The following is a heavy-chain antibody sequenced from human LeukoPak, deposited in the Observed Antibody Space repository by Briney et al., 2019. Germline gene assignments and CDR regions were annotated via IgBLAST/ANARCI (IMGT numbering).Heavy chain of an antibody. CDR2: IYYSGST. D-gene: IGHD3-10*01. J-gene: IGHJ3*02. CDR3: ARNPTILLWFGESHAFDI. CDR1: GGSISSSSYY. V-gene: IGHV4-39*07. Sequence: SETLSLTCTVSGGSISSSSYYWGCIRQPPGKGLEWIGSIYYSGSTNYNPSLKSRVTISVDTSKNQFSLKLSSVTAADTAVYYCARNPTILLWFGESHAFDIWGQGTMVTVSS.